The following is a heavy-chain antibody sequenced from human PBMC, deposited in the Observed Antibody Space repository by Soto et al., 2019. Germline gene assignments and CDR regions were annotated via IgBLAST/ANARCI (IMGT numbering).Heavy chain of an antibody. J-gene: IGHJ3*02. CDR1: GFIFSTYN. V-gene: IGHV3-21*01. D-gene: IGHD3-16*01. CDR2: ISSSSSYI. Sequence: PGGSLRLSCAASGFIFSTYNMNWVRQAPGKGLEWVSSISSSSSYIHYADSVKGRLTISRDNAKNSLYLQMNSLRAEDTAVYYCARTASTGPHAFDIWGQGTMVTVSS. CDR3: ARTASTGPHAFDI.